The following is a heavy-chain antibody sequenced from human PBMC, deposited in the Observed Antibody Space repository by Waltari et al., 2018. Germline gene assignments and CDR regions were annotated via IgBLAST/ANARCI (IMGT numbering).Heavy chain of an antibody. J-gene: IGHJ3*02. CDR1: GFTLSSYD. V-gene: IGHV3-13*01. CDR3: ARSTTYAFDI. CDR2: VGTAGDT. Sequence: EVQLVVYGGGSLLPGGPLGLSSAAHGFTLSSYDMHWVRQATGNGLEWVAAVGTAGDTYYVGSMKSRFTITRENAKNALYLQMNSLRDGDTAMYYCARSTTYAFDIWGQGTMVTVSS.